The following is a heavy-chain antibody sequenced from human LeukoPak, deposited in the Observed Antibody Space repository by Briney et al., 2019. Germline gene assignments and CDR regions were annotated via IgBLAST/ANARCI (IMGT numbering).Heavy chain of an antibody. CDR2: IYSDNT. CDR3: AKDYVSYNGIYDPLDI. V-gene: IGHV3-53*01. CDR1: GFTVSSNS. D-gene: IGHD5-12*01. Sequence: GGSLRLSCTVSGFTVSSNSMSWVRQAPGKGLEWVSFIYSDNTHYSDSVKGRFTISRDNSKNTLYLQMNSLRAEDTAVYYCAKDYVSYNGIYDPLDIWGQGTMVTVSS. J-gene: IGHJ3*02.